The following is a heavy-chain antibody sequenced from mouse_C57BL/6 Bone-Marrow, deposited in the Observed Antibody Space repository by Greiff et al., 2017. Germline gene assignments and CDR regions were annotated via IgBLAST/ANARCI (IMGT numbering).Heavy chain of an antibody. J-gene: IGHJ3*01. Sequence: QVQLQQPGAELVKPGASVKMSCKASGYTFTSYWITWVKQRPGQGLEWIGDIYPGSGSTNYNEKFKSKATLTVDTSSSTAYMQLSSLTSEDAAVFYGAVYSSGYGWFAYWGQGTLVTVSA. V-gene: IGHV1-55*01. CDR3: AVYSSGYGWFAY. D-gene: IGHD3-2*02. CDR1: GYTFTSYW. CDR2: IYPGSGST.